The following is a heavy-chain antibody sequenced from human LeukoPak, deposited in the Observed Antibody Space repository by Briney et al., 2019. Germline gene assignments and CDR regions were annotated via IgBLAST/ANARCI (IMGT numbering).Heavy chain of an antibody. CDR1: GFTFSSYA. CDR3: AKGGLLRLGELSPRPS. CDR2: ISGSGGST. D-gene: IGHD3-16*02. Sequence: GGSLRLSCAASGFTFSSYAMSWVRQAPGKGLEWVSAISGSGGSTYYADSVKGRFTISRDNSKNTLYLQMNSLRAEDTAVYYCAKGGLLRLGELSPRPSGGQGTLVTVSS. V-gene: IGHV3-23*01. J-gene: IGHJ4*02.